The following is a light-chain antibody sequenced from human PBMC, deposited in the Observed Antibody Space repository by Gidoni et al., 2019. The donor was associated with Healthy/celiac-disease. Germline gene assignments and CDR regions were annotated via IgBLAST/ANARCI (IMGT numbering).Light chain of an antibody. CDR1: QSVSSY. Sequence: EIVLTQSQATLSLSPGERATLSCSASQSVSSYLAWYQQKPGQAPRLLIYDASNRATGIPARFSGSGSVTDFTLTISSLEPEDFAVYYCQQRSNWLMYTFGQGTKLEIK. J-gene: IGKJ2*01. CDR3: QQRSNWLMYT. CDR2: DAS. V-gene: IGKV3-11*01.